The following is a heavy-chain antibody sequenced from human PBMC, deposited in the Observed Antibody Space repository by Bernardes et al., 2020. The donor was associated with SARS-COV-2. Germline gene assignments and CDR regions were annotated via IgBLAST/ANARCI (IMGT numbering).Heavy chain of an antibody. CDR1: GGSITDYY. D-gene: IGHD2-2*01. V-gene: IGHV4-34*01. J-gene: IGHJ5*02. CDR3: ARGGSPRWGSTSCYSCDSGYWFHP. CDR2: VNESGST. Sequence: SETLSLTFAVSGGSITDYYWSWIRQSPGEGLEWIGEVNESGSTAYNPSLERRVTISVDTSKNLFSLKVTPVTAADTAVYYCARGGSPRWGSTSCYSCDSGYWFHPWGQGTLVTVSS.